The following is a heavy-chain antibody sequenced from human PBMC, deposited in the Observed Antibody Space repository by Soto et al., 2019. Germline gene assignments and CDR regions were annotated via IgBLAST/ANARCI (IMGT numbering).Heavy chain of an antibody. CDR2: IIPIFGTA. Sequence: SVKVSCKASGGTFSSYAISWVRQAPGQGLEWMGGIIPIFGTANYAQKFQGRVTITADKSTSTAYMELSSLRSEDTAVYYCARRLTPQQLELIGIYYYYGMDVWGQGTTVTV. V-gene: IGHV1-69*06. CDR3: ARRLTPQQLELIGIYYYYGMDV. D-gene: IGHD1-1*01. CDR1: GGTFSSYA. J-gene: IGHJ6*02.